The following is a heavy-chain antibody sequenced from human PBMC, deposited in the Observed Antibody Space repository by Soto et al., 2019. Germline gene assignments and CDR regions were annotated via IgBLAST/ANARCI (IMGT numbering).Heavy chain of an antibody. Sequence: SETLSLTCTVSGGSISSGDYYWSWIRQPPGKGLEWIGYIYYSGSTYYNPSLKSRVTISVDTSKNQFSLKLSSVTAADTAVYYCARIALNPYDFWSGYSYPPFDPWGKGTLVT. J-gene: IGHJ5*02. CDR2: IYYSGST. CDR3: ARIALNPYDFWSGYSYPPFDP. V-gene: IGHV4-30-4*01. CDR1: GGSISSGDYY. D-gene: IGHD3-3*01.